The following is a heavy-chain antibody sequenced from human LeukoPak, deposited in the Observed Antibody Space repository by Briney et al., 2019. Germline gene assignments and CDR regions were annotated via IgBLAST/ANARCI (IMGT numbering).Heavy chain of an antibody. J-gene: IGHJ4*02. V-gene: IGHV3-23*01. CDR3: AKDSLRYSSSDYFDY. Sequence: GGSLRLSCAASGFTFSSYAMSWVRQAPGKGLEWVSAISGSGGSTYYADSVKGRFTISRDNSKNTLYLQMNSLRAEDTAVYYCAKDSLRYSSSDYFDYWGQGTLVTVSS. CDR1: GFTFSSYA. D-gene: IGHD6-6*01. CDR2: ISGSGGST.